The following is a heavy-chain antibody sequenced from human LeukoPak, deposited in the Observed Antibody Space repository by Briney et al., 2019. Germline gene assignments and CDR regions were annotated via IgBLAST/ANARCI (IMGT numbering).Heavy chain of an antibody. V-gene: IGHV4-31*03. D-gene: IGHD3-22*01. Sequence: SETLSLTCTVSGGSISSGGYYWSWIRQHPGKGLEWIGYSYYSGSTYYNPSLKSRVTISVDTSKNQFSLKLSSVTAADTAVYYCARDSSGPYYYAISGRGAFDIWGQGTMVTVSS. CDR2: SYYSGST. CDR1: GGSISSGGYY. J-gene: IGHJ3*02. CDR3: ARDSSGPYYYAISGRGAFDI.